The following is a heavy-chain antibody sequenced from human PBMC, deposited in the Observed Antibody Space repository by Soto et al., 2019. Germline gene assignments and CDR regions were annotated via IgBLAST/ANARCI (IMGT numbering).Heavy chain of an antibody. CDR1: GFTFSSYA. V-gene: IGHV3-23*01. CDR2: ISGSGGST. CDR3: AKDPPFPTPLILTGQYFDY. D-gene: IGHD3-9*01. Sequence: GGSLRLSCAASGFTFSSYAMSWVRQAPGKGLEWVSAISGSGGSTYYADSVKGRFTISRDNSKNTLYLQMNSLRAEDTAVYYCAKDPPFPTPLILTGQYFDYWGQGTLVTVSS. J-gene: IGHJ4*02.